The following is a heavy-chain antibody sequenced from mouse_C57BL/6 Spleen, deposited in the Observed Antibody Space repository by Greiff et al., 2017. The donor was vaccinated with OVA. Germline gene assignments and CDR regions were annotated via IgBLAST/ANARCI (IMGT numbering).Heavy chain of an antibody. CDR2: IWTGGGT. Sequence: VKLVESGPGLVAPSQSLSITCTVSGFSLTSYAISWVRQPPGKGLEWLGVIWTGGGTNYNSALKSRLSISKDNSKSQVFLKMNSLQTDDTARYYCARRTTVVGGDYFDYWGQGTTLTVSS. CDR1: GFSLTSYA. V-gene: IGHV2-9-1*01. J-gene: IGHJ2*01. CDR3: ARRTTVVGGDYFDY. D-gene: IGHD1-1*01.